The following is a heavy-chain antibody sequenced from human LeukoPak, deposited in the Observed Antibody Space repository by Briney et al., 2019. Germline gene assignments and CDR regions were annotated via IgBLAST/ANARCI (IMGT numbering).Heavy chain of an antibody. CDR2: INHSGST. Sequence: SETLSLTCTVSGGSISSYYWSWIRQPPGKGLEWIGEINHSGSTNYNPSLKSRVTISVDTSKNQFSLKLSSVTAADTAVYYCARGPGSYYKIDYWGQGTLVTVSS. CDR3: ARGPGSYYKIDY. CDR1: GGSISSYY. J-gene: IGHJ4*02. D-gene: IGHD3-10*01. V-gene: IGHV4-34*01.